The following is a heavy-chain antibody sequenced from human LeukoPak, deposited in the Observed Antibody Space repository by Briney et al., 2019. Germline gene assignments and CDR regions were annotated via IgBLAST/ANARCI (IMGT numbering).Heavy chain of an antibody. Sequence: SETLSLTCGVSGGSLTGYYWSWIRQPPGKGLEWIGEINHSGSTKYNPSLESRVSISLDTSKNQFSLKLSSVTAADTAVYYCARETSQKGAHYMDVWGKGTTVTISS. CDR3: ARETSQKGAHYMDV. D-gene: IGHD3-16*01. CDR2: INHSGST. V-gene: IGHV4-34*01. CDR1: GGSLTGYY. J-gene: IGHJ6*03.